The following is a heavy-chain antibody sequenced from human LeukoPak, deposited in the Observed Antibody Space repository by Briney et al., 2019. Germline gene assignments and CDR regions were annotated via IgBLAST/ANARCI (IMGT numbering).Heavy chain of an antibody. CDR3: AKDGGLWVSAHWGDS. D-gene: IGHD7-27*01. Sequence: GGSLRLSCAASGLTFSSYAMSWVRQAPGKGLEWVSGISGSGDNTYYADSVKGRFTISRDNSKNTLYVQVNSLGTEDTAAYYCAKDGGLWVSAHWGDSWGRGTLVTVSS. V-gene: IGHV3-23*01. J-gene: IGHJ4*02. CDR1: GLTFSSYA. CDR2: ISGSGDNT.